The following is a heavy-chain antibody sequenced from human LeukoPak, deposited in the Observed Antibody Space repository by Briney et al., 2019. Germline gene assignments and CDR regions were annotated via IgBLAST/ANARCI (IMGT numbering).Heavy chain of an antibody. J-gene: IGHJ4*02. V-gene: IGHV4-34*01. CDR2: TNHSGST. CDR1: GGSFSGYY. D-gene: IGHD3-16*02. Sequence: SETLSLTCAVYGGSFSGYYWSWIRQPPGKGLEWIGETNHSGSTNYNPSLKSRVTISVDTSKNQFSLKLSSVTAADTAVYYCARANYDYVWGSYRFDYWGQGTLVTVSS. CDR3: ARANYDYVWGSYRFDY.